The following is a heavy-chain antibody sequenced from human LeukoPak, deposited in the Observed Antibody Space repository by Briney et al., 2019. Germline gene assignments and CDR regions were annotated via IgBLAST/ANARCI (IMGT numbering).Heavy chain of an antibody. CDR2: IYYSGST. Sequence: SETLSLTCTVSGGSISSYYWSWIRQPPGQRLEWIGYIYYSGSTNYNPSLKSRVTISVDTSKNQFSLKLSSVTAADTAVYYCARAYGSGSYYVFDYWGQGTLVTVSS. D-gene: IGHD3-10*01. J-gene: IGHJ4*02. V-gene: IGHV4-59*01. CDR1: GGSISSYY. CDR3: ARAYGSGSYYVFDY.